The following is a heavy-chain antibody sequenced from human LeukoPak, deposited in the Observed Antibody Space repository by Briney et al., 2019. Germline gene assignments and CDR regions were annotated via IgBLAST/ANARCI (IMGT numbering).Heavy chain of an antibody. CDR3: VRVGFTTSWSNFDY. J-gene: IGHJ4*02. Sequence: ASVKVSCKAAGYNFPAYFMHWVRQAPGQGLEWMGRINPNGGDTNYAQKFQGRVTMASDTSIRTAYMELNSLMSDDTAVYYCVRVGFTTSWSNFDYWGQGTLVTVS. V-gene: IGHV1-2*06. D-gene: IGHD2-2*01. CDR1: GYNFPAYF. CDR2: INPNGGDT.